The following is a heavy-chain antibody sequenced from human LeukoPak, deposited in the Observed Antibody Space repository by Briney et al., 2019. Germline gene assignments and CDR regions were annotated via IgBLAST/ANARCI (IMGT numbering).Heavy chain of an antibody. Sequence: PSETLSLTCTVSASICSSSYYWGWIRPPPGRVQELSGIIYYSGGSYYNPSLQSRVTISVDTSKNQFSLKLSSVTAADTAVYFCAKHGEGATFDFWRQGTLVTVSS. CDR1: ASICSSSYY. J-gene: IGHJ4*02. D-gene: IGHD1-26*01. CDR3: AKHGEGATFDF. V-gene: IGHV4-39*01. CDR2: IYYSGGS.